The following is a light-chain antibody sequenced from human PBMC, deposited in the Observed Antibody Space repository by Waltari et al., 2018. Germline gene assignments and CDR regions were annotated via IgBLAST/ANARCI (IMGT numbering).Light chain of an antibody. CDR1: SSNVGSYKL. CDR2: EVD. Sequence: QSALTQPASVSGSPGQSITISCSGSSSNVGSYKLVSWYQQNPGKAPKLMIYEVDKRASGLPGRVSGSKSDSTASLTISGLQAEDEAVYYCCSYAGSTFVFGGGTQLTVL. CDR3: CSYAGSTFV. J-gene: IGLJ7*01. V-gene: IGLV2-23*02.